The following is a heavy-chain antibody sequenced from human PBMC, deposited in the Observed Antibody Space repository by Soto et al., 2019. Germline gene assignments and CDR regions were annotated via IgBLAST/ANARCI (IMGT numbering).Heavy chain of an antibody. J-gene: IGHJ3*02. D-gene: IGHD2-15*01. CDR1: GFIVSDAY. Sequence: PGGSLRLSCTASGFIVSDAYVNWVRQAPGKGLEWVSVISNRGDTHYADSVRGRSSLSRDISDNTLHLQMNNLRVEDTAVYYCAREPRYCRGGSCSITGDAYDIWGQGTMVTVSS. CDR3: AREPRYCRGGSCSITGDAYDI. CDR2: ISNRGDT. V-gene: IGHV3-66*01.